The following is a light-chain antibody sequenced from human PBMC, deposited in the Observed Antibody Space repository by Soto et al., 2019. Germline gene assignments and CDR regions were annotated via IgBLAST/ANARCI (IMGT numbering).Light chain of an antibody. V-gene: IGKV3-15*01. CDR3: QQYNNWPHT. CDR2: YVS. Sequence: TLSVSPGERATLSCRASQSVSSKLAWFQQKPGQAPSLLIYYVSTRATGVPVRFSGSGSGTEFTLTINSLQSEDFAVYYCQQYNNWPHTFGQGTKVDIK. J-gene: IGKJ2*01. CDR1: QSVSSK.